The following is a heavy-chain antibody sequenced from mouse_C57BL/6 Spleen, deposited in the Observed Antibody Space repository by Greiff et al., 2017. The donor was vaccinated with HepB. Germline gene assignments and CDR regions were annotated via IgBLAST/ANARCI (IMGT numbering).Heavy chain of an antibody. CDR2: ISDGGSYT. Sequence: EVQVVESGGGLVKPGGSLKLSCAASGFTFSSYAMSWVRQTPEKRLEWVATISDGGSYTYYPDNVKGRFTISRDNAKNNLYLQMSHLKSEDTAMYYCARGYGIYAMDYWGQGTSVTVSS. CDR1: GFTFSSYA. D-gene: IGHD2-1*01. J-gene: IGHJ4*01. V-gene: IGHV5-4*01. CDR3: ARGYGIYAMDY.